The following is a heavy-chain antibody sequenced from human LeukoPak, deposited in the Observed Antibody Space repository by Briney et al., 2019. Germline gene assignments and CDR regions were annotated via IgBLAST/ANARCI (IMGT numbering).Heavy chain of an antibody. CDR2: NFPHDSNP. CDR1: GDSFMDYC. CDR3: ARYGIHGCNTNCYRSFYYYGMDV. J-gene: IGHJ6*02. V-gene: IGHV5-51*01. Sequence: GESLKIFCKGAGDSFMDYCNGSVRQKPGEGPEWRRFNFPHDSNPMYSPSFQGQVTISVDKSISTAYVQWSSLKASDTDIYYCARYGIHGCNTNCYRSFYYYGMDVWGQGTTVTVSS. D-gene: IGHD2-2*02.